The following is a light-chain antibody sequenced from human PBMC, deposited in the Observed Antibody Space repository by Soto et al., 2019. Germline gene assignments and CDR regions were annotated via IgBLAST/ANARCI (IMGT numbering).Light chain of an antibody. CDR1: QSISSW. J-gene: IGKJ1*01. V-gene: IGKV1-5*03. CDR2: KAS. Sequence: DIPLTQSPSTLSGSVGDSVPITCRASQSISSWLAWYQQKPGKAPKLLIYKASTITSGVPSRFSGSGSGTEFTLTISSLQPDDFATYYCQHYNSYSEAFGQGTKVDIK. CDR3: QHYNSYSEA.